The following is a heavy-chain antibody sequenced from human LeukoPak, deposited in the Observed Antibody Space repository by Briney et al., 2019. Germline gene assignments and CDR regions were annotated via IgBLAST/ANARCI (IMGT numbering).Heavy chain of an antibody. J-gene: IGHJ4*02. V-gene: IGHV3-30*18. D-gene: IGHD6-19*01. Sequence: GRSLRLSCAASGFTFSSYDMHWVRQAPGKGLEWVAVISYDESNKYYADSVKGRFTISRDNSNNTLYLQMNSLRAEDTTVYYCAKGRLGIAVAGLNFDYWGQGTLVTVSS. CDR1: GFTFSSYD. CDR2: ISYDESNK. CDR3: AKGRLGIAVAGLNFDY.